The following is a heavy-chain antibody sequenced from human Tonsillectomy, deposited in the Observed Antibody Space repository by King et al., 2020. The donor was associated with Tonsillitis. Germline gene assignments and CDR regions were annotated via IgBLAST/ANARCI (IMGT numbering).Heavy chain of an antibody. J-gene: IGHJ1*01. CDR2: IIPIFGTT. CDR1: GGTFSSYA. Sequence: VQLVESGAEVKKPGSSVKVSCKTSGGTFSSYAISWVRQAPGQGLEWMGGIIPIFGTTNYAQKFQGRVTITADESTSPAYMERSSLRSEDTAVYYCAGYSSSWYREYFQHWGQGTLVTVSS. V-gene: IGHV1-69*01. D-gene: IGHD6-13*01. CDR3: AGYSSSWYREYFQH.